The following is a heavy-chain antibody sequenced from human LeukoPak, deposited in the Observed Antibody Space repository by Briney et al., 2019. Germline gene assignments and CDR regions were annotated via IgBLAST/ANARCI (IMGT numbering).Heavy chain of an antibody. D-gene: IGHD2-8*01. Sequence: GGSLRLSCEASGFTVSNNYITWVRQAPGKGLEWVAIIYSGGTTYYADSVKGRFTISRDNSKNTLDLQMNSLTAEDTAVYYCARVSDIVLMVYAAHIDYWGQGTLVTVSS. CDR3: ARVSDIVLMVYAAHIDY. CDR2: IYSGGTT. V-gene: IGHV3-66*01. CDR1: GFTVSNNY. J-gene: IGHJ4*02.